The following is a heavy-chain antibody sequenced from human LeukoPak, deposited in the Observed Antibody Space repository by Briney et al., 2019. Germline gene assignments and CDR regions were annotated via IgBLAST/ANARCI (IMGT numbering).Heavy chain of an antibody. D-gene: IGHD1-26*01. Sequence: PGGPLRLSCAASGFTFSSDWMHWVRQAPGQGLVWVSRINPAGSSTNYADSVKGRFTISRDNAMNTLYLHLNSLRAEDTAVYYCARGVRGSYGTDLWGQGTLVTVSS. CDR2: INPAGSST. CDR3: ARGVRGSYGTDL. CDR1: GFTFSSDW. J-gene: IGHJ5*02. V-gene: IGHV3-74*01.